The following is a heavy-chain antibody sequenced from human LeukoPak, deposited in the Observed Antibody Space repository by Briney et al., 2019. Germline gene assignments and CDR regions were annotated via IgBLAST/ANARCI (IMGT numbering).Heavy chain of an antibody. V-gene: IGHV3-30*18. CDR1: GLTVSTNY. CDR3: AKDSSSWYVGLDY. CDR2: ISYDGSNK. D-gene: IGHD6-13*01. J-gene: IGHJ4*02. Sequence: GGSLRLSCAASGLTVSTNYMSWVRQAPGKGLEWVAVISYDGSNKYYADSVKGRFTISRDNSKNTLYLQMNSLRAEDTAVYYCAKDSSSWYVGLDYWGQGTLVTVSS.